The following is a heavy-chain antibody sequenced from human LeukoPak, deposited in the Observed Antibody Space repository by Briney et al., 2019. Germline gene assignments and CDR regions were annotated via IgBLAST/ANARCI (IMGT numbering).Heavy chain of an antibody. Sequence: GGSLRLSCAASGFTFSSYGMHWVRQAPGKGLEWVAVISYDGSNKYYADSVRGRFTISRDNSKNTLYLQMNSLRAEDTAVYYCAKDQGCSGGSCYYGMDVWGKGTTVTVSS. CDR2: ISYDGSNK. CDR3: AKDQGCSGGSCYYGMDV. CDR1: GFTFSSYG. V-gene: IGHV3-30*18. J-gene: IGHJ6*04. D-gene: IGHD2-15*01.